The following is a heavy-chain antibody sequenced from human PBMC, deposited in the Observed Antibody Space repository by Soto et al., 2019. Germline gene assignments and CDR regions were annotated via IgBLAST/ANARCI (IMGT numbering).Heavy chain of an antibody. Sequence: QVQLVESGGGVVQPGRSLRLSCAASGFTFSSYAMHWVRQAPGKGLEWVAAISYDGSNKYYADSVKGRFTISRDNSKNTLYLQMNSLRAEDTAVYYCARADIVVVPASPVGMDVWGQGTTVTVSS. CDR3: ARADIVVVPASPVGMDV. J-gene: IGHJ6*02. D-gene: IGHD2-2*01. CDR2: ISYDGSNK. CDR1: GFTFSSYA. V-gene: IGHV3-30-3*01.